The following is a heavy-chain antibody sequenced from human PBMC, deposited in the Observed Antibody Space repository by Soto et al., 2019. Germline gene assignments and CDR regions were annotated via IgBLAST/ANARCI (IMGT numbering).Heavy chain of an antibody. Sequence: PGGSLRLSCAVSGTTSTDYGMHWVRQAPGKGLEWVSGVLGDNGQIGYADSVKGRFTSSRDNARHFLYLQMNSLTVEDTALYYCVKDMAPGGADVWGQGXAVTVYS. J-gene: IGHJ6*02. CDR2: VLGDNGQI. D-gene: IGHD3-16*01. CDR1: GTTSTDYG. V-gene: IGHV3-9*02. CDR3: VKDMAPGGADV.